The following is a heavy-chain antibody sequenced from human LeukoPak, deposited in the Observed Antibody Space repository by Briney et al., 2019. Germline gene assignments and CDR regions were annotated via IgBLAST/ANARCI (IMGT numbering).Heavy chain of an antibody. CDR2: ISSSSSTI. CDR3: AREYSSSSGRAFDI. J-gene: IGHJ3*02. CDR1: GFTLSTYT. D-gene: IGHD6-6*01. Sequence: PGGSLRLSCAASGFTLSTYTMNWVHQAPGKGLQWFSYISSSSSTIYYADSVKGRFTISRDNAKNSLYLQMNSLRDEDTAVYYCAREYSSSSGRAFDIWGQGTMVTVSS. V-gene: IGHV3-48*02.